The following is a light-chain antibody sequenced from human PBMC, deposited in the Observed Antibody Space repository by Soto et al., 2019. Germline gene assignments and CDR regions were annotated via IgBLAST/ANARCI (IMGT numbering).Light chain of an antibody. CDR2: GAS. CDR1: QSVSSD. V-gene: IGKV3-15*01. J-gene: IGKJ1*01. CDR3: QQDNNWPQT. Sequence: ERVMTQSPATLSVSPGERATLSCRASQSVSSDLAWYQQKPGQAPRLLIYGASTRATGIPARFSGSGSGTEFTLTISSLQSEDFAVYYCQQDNNWPQTFGQGTKVEIK.